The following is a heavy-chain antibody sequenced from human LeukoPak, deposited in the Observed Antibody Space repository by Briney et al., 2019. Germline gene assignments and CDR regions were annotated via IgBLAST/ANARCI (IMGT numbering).Heavy chain of an antibody. Sequence: PSETLSLTCAVYGGSFSGYYWSWIRQPPGKGLEWIGEINHSGSTNYNPSPKTRVTISVDTSKNQFSLKLSSVTTADTAVYYCARPSDIVGATTALRYWGQGTLVTVSS. J-gene: IGHJ4*02. V-gene: IGHV4-34*01. CDR2: INHSGST. CDR3: ARPSDIVGATTALRY. D-gene: IGHD1-26*01. CDR1: GGSFSGYY.